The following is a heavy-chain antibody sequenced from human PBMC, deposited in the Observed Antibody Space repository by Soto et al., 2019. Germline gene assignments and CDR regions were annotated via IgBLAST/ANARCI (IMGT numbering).Heavy chain of an antibody. V-gene: IGHV4-34*01. CDR3: ARGVGRRYYDSSGSNRDY. D-gene: IGHD3-22*01. CDR2: INHRGST. CDR1: GVTFSTAV. Sequence: GSLRLSCTVSGVTFSTAVINWVRQAPGKGLEWIGEINHRGSTNYTPSLKSRVTISVDTSKNQFSLKLSSVTAADTAVYYCARGVGRRYYDSSGSNRDYWGQGTLVTVSS. J-gene: IGHJ4*02.